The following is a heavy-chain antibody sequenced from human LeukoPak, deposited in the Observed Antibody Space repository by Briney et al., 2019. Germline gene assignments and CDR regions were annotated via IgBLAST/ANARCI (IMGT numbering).Heavy chain of an antibody. CDR1: GFTVSSNY. CDR2: IYSGGST. V-gene: IGHV3-53*01. Sequence: GGSLRLSCAASGFTVSSNYMSWVRQAPGKGLEWVSVIYSGGSTYYADSVKGRFIISRDNSKNTLYLQMNSLRAEDTAVYYCAREGAAAGTEAGYYYYMDVWGKGTTVTVSS. D-gene: IGHD6-13*01. CDR3: AREGAAAGTEAGYYYYMDV. J-gene: IGHJ6*03.